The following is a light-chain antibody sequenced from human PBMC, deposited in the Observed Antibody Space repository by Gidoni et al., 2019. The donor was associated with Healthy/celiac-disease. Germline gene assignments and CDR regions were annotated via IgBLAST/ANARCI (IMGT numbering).Light chain of an antibody. CDR2: AAS. CDR1: QSISSY. V-gene: IGKV1-39*01. J-gene: IGKJ2*01. CDR3: QQSYSNRRT. Sequence: DIQMTQSPSSLSASVGDRVTITCRASQSISSYLNWYQQKPGKAPKLLIYAASSLQSGVPSRFSGSGYGTDFTLTISSLQPEDFATYYCQQSYSNRRTFGQGTKLEIK.